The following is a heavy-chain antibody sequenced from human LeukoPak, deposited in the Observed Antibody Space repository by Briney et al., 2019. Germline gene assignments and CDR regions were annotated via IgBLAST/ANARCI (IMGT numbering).Heavy chain of an antibody. Sequence: SETLSLTCTVSGGSISTFSWNWIRQPPGQGLEWIGYVNSNGGTYNNPSLKSRVTVSLDMSKNQFSLKLSSATAADTAVYYCVRDAGGTWFDPWGQGIQVTVSS. CDR1: GGSISTFS. J-gene: IGHJ5*02. V-gene: IGHV4-59*01. CDR2: VNSNGGT. CDR3: VRDAGGTWFDP.